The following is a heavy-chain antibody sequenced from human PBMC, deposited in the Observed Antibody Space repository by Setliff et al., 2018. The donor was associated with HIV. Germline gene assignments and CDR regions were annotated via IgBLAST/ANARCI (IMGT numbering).Heavy chain of an antibody. J-gene: IGHJ4*02. Sequence: ASVKVYCKASGYSFSSYGVSWVRQAPGQGLEWMGWISVYNGNTNYAQKLQGRVTMTTDTSTSTAYMELRSLRSDDTAVYYCARARSLGITMIVVVPFDYWGQGTLVTVSS. D-gene: IGHD3-22*01. CDR2: ISVYNGNT. V-gene: IGHV1-18*01. CDR3: ARARSLGITMIVVVPFDY. CDR1: GYSFSSYG.